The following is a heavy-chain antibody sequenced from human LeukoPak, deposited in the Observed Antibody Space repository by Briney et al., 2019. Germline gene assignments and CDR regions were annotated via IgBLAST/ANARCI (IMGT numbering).Heavy chain of an antibody. CDR3: AKAPVTSCRGAFCYPFDS. CDR1: EFTFSSYG. Sequence: GGTLRLSCAASEFTFSSYGMSWVRQAPGKGLEWVSAISGSGGSTYYADSVKGRFTISRDNAKNSLYLQMNSLRVEDAAVYYCAKAPVTSCRGAFCYPFDSWGQGTLVTVSS. D-gene: IGHD2-15*01. V-gene: IGHV3-23*01. CDR2: ISGSGGST. J-gene: IGHJ4*02.